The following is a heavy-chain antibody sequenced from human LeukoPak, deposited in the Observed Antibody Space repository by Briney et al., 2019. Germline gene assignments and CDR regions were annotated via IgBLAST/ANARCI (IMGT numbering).Heavy chain of an antibody. CDR3: ARVGKVGFGESNWFDP. V-gene: IGHV3-7*01. CDR2: IKQDGSEK. CDR1: GFTFSSYW. D-gene: IGHD3-10*01. J-gene: IGHJ5*02. Sequence: GGSLRLSCAASGFTFSSYWMSWVRQAPGKGLEWVANIKQDGSEKYYVDSVKGRFTISRDNAKNSLYLQMNGLRAEDTAVYYCARVGKVGFGESNWFDPWGQGTLVTVSS.